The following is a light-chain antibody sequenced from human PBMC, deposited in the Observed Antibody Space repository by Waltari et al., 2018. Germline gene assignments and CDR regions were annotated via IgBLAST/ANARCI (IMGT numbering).Light chain of an antibody. CDR1: QSLLDTSNNKNY. J-gene: IGKJ4*01. V-gene: IGKV4-1*01. Sequence: DIVLTQSPDSLAVSLGERATINCKSSQSLLDTSNNKNYLAWYRQKPGQPPQLLVYWASTRNSGVPGRLSGGGSGSAFTLTISGLQADDVAVYYCQQYSGSPLTFGGGTKVEIE. CDR2: WAS. CDR3: QQYSGSPLT.